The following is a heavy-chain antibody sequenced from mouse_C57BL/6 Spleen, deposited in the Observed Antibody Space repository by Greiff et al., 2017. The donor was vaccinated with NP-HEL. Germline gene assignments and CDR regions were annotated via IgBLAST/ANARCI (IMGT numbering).Heavy chain of an antibody. CDR1: GFNIKDYY. Sequence: EVKLVESGAELVKPGASVKLSCTASGFNIKDYYMHWVKQRTEQGLGWIGRIDPEDGETTYAQKFQGKATITADTSSNTAYLHLISLTSEDTAVYYCARYSNYIIGAYWGQGTLVTVSA. D-gene: IGHD2-5*01. J-gene: IGHJ3*01. V-gene: IGHV14-2*01. CDR2: IDPEDGET. CDR3: ARYSNYIIGAY.